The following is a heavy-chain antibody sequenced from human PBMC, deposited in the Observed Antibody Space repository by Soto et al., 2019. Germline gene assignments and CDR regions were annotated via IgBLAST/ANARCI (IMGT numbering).Heavy chain of an antibody. Sequence: ASVKVSCKASGGTFSSYAISWVRQAPGQGLEWMGGIIPIFGIANYAQKFQGRVTITADKSTSTAYMELSSLRSEDTAVYYCARATGWNYYYYYYYMDVWGKGTTVTVSS. D-gene: IGHD1-7*01. CDR1: GGTFSSYA. CDR2: IIPIFGIA. J-gene: IGHJ6*03. V-gene: IGHV1-69*10. CDR3: ARATGWNYYYYYYYMDV.